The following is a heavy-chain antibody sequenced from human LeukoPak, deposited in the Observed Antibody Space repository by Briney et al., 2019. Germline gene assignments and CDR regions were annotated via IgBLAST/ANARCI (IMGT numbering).Heavy chain of an antibody. D-gene: IGHD3-22*01. CDR3: ATQAISYYYDSSGSQFDP. CDR2: INQSGST. CDR1: DGSFSGYY. V-gene: IGHV4-34*01. Sequence: PSETLSLTCAVYDGSFSGYYWSWIRQPPGKGLEWIGEINQSGSTNYNPSLKSRVTISVDTSKNQFSLNLSSVTAADTAVYYCATQAISYYYDSSGSQFDPWGQGTLVTVSS. J-gene: IGHJ5*02.